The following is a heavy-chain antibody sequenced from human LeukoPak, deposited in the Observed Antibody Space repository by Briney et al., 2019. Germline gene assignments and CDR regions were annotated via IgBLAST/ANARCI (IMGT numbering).Heavy chain of an antibody. CDR2: ISSSSSYI. V-gene: IGHV3-21*01. Sequence: GGSLRLSCAASGFTFSSYRMNWVRQAPGKGLEWVSSISSSSSYIYYADSVKGRFTISRDNAKNSLYLQMNSLRAEDTAVYYCAREAPDYDSSGYPDYWGQGTLVTVSS. CDR1: GFTFSSYR. CDR3: AREAPDYDSSGYPDY. J-gene: IGHJ4*02. D-gene: IGHD3-22*01.